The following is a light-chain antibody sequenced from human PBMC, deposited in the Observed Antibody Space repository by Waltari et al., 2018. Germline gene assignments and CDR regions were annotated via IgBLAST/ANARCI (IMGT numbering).Light chain of an antibody. Sequence: QSALTQPRPVSGSPGQSVTISFTGTSSAVGGYNYVPGYQQHPGKAPKRLIYEVPKRPSGVPDRLSGSKSGNTASLTISGLQAEDEADYYCCSYAGSYTYVFGTGTKVTVL. CDR2: EVP. J-gene: IGLJ1*01. V-gene: IGLV2-11*01. CDR3: CSYAGSYTYV. CDR1: SSAVGGYNY.